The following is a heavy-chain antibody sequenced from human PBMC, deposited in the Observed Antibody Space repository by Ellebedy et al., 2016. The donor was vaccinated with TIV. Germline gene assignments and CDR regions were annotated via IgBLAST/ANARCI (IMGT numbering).Heavy chain of an antibody. V-gene: IGHV4-39*07. CDR2: IYYSGST. CDR3: ASDPYYDFWSGPRPSYYGMDV. D-gene: IGHD3-3*01. J-gene: IGHJ6*02. Sequence: MPGGSLRLSCTVSGGSISSSSYYWGWIRQPPGKGLEWIGSIYYSGSTYYNPSLKSRVTISVDTSKNQFSLKLSSVTAADTAVYYCASDPYYDFWSGPRPSYYGMDVWGQGTTVTVSS. CDR1: GGSISSSSYY.